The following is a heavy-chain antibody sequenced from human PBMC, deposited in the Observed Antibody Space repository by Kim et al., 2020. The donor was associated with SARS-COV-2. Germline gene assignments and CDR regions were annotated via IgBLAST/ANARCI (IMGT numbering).Heavy chain of an antibody. CDR3: ARDYYDSSGYYYSDY. D-gene: IGHD3-22*01. Sequence: SETLSLTCTVSGGSISSYYWSWIRQPPGKGLEWIGYIYYSGSTNYNPSLKSRVTISVDTSKNQFSLKLSSVTAADTAVYYCARDYYDSSGYYYSDYWGQGTLVTVSS. CDR1: GGSISSYY. CDR2: IYYSGST. V-gene: IGHV4-59*01. J-gene: IGHJ4*02.